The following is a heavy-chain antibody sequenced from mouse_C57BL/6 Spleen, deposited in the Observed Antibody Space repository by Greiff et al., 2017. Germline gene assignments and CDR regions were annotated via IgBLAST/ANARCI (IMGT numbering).Heavy chain of an antibody. CDR2: INYDGSST. CDR3: ARDPFYGSFDY. V-gene: IGHV5-16*01. D-gene: IGHD1-1*01. Sequence: EVKLVESEGGLVQPGSSMKLSCTASGFTFSDYYMAWVRQVPEKGLEWVANINYDGSSTYYLDSLQSRFIISRDNAKNILYLQMSSLKSEDTATYYCARDPFYGSFDYWGQGTSVTVSS. J-gene: IGHJ4*01. CDR1: GFTFSDYY.